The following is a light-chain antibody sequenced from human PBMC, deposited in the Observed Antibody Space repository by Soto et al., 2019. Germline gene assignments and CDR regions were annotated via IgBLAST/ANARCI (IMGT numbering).Light chain of an antibody. Sequence: QSVLTQPTSPSGSPGQSVTISCTGTSSDVGGYNYVSWYQQYPGKAPKLMIYEVSKRPSGVPDRFSGSKSGNTASLTVSGLQAEDEADYYCSSYTGSNTNYVFGTGTELTVL. CDR3: SSYTGSNTNYV. J-gene: IGLJ1*01. V-gene: IGLV2-8*01. CDR1: SSDVGGYNY. CDR2: EVS.